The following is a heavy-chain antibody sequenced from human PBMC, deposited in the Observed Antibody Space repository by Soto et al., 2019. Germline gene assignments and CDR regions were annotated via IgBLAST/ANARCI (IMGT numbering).Heavy chain of an antibody. J-gene: IGHJ4*02. CDR2: IGTAGDT. CDR3: AKSQEIGTHFFDS. V-gene: IGHV3-13*01. D-gene: IGHD3-3*02. Sequence: GGSLRLSCEASGSTFSGFDMHWVRQPAGKGLEWVSSIGTAGDTYYAVSVKGRFTISRDNAKNSLSLQMNSLRAGDMAVYFCAKSQEIGTHFFDSWGQGTQVTVSS. CDR1: GSTFSGFD.